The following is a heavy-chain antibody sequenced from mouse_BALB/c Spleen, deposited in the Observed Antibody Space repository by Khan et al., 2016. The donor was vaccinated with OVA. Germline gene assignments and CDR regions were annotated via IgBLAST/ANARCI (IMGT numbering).Heavy chain of an antibody. Sequence: VQLQQSGTVLARPGASVKMSCKASGYSFISYLIHWVKQRPGQGLEWIGDIYPGNSDTTYNQKFKDKAKLTAGTSANTADMELSSLTNEDSAVYYSARGGYSSFAYWGQGTLVTVSA. V-gene: IGHV1-5*01. CDR3: ARGGYSSFAY. D-gene: IGHD1-3*01. CDR1: GYSFISYL. CDR2: IYPGNSDT. J-gene: IGHJ3*01.